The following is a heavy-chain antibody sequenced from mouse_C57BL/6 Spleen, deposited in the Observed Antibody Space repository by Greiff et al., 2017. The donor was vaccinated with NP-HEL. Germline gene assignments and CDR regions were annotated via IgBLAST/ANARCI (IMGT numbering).Heavy chain of an antibody. Sequence: VQLKESGGGLVKPGGSLKLSCAASGFTFSDYGMHWVRQAPEKGLEWVAYISSGSSTIYYADTVKGRFTISRDNAKNTLFLQMTSLRSEDTAMYYCARGIYYDYDGDWYFDVWGTGTTVTVSS. J-gene: IGHJ1*03. D-gene: IGHD2-4*01. CDR1: GFTFSDYG. CDR2: ISSGSSTI. V-gene: IGHV5-17*01. CDR3: ARGIYYDYDGDWYFDV.